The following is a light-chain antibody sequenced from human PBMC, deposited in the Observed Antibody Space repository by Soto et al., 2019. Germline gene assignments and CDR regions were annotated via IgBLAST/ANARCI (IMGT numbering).Light chain of an antibody. V-gene: IGKV3-20*01. CDR1: RSFASSY. CDR3: QQYGPSPPYT. CDR2: AAS. Sequence: EIVLTQSPDTLSLSPGERAALSCKASRSFASSYLAWYQQRPGQAPRLLIYAASIRASGIADRFSGSGSGTDFTLAISRLEPEDSAVYYCQQYGPSPPYTFGQGTKLELK. J-gene: IGKJ2*01.